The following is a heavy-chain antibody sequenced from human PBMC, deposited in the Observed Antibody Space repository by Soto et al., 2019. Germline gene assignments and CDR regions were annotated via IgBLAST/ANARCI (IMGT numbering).Heavy chain of an antibody. V-gene: IGHV3-33*01. CDR3: ARDDTDSSGYPEFDY. J-gene: IGHJ4*02. CDR1: GFTFSSYG. D-gene: IGHD3-22*01. CDR2: IWYDGSNK. Sequence: GGSLRLSCAASGFTFSSYGMHWVRQAPGKGLEWVAVIWYDGSNKYYADSVKGRFTISRDNSKNTLYLQMNSLRAEDTAVYYCARDDTDSSGYPEFDYWGQGTLVTVSS.